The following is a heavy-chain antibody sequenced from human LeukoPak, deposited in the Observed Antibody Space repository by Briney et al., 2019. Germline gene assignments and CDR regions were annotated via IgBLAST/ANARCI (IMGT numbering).Heavy chain of an antibody. V-gene: IGHV3-49*04. CDR1: GFTLGDYA. CDR2: IRSKAYGGTT. Sequence: PGGSLRLSCTASGFTLGDYAMSWVRQAPGKGLEWVGFIRSKAYGGTTEYAASVKGRFTISRDDSKSIAYLQMNSLKTEDTAVYYCTRESYCSGGSCYMYWGQGTLVTVSS. D-gene: IGHD2-15*01. J-gene: IGHJ4*02. CDR3: TRESYCSGGSCYMY.